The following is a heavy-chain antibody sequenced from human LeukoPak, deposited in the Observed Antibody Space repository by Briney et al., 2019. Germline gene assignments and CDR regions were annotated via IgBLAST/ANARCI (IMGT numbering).Heavy chain of an antibody. V-gene: IGHV4-59*08. CDR2: IYYSGST. D-gene: IGHD3-10*01. CDR1: GGSISSNY. Sequence: SETLSLTCIVSGGSISSNYWSWIRQPPGKGLEWIGHIYYSGSTNYNPFLKSRVTISVDTSKKQFSLKLSSVTAADTAVYYCARAEDPKTWFGDPTPWYFDLWGRGTLVTVSS. CDR3: ARAEDPKTWFGDPTPWYFDL. J-gene: IGHJ2*01.